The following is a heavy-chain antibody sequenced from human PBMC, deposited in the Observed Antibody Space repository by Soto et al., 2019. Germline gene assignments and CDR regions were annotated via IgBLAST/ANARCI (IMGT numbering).Heavy chain of an antibody. V-gene: IGHV4-4*07. CDR2: VHATGST. CDR3: ARAVTYNWNYFDY. Sequence: KPSETLSLTCSVSGGSISSFYWSWIRQPAGKGLEWIGRVHATGSTNYNPSLKSRVIMSLDTSENQISMNLTSVTAADTAVYYCARAVTYNWNYFDYWGQGALVTVSS. J-gene: IGHJ4*02. CDR1: GGSISSFY. D-gene: IGHD1-20*01.